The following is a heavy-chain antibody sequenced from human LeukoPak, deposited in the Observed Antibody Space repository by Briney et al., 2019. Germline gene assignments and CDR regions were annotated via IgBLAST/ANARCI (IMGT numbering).Heavy chain of an antibody. Sequence: SVKLSCKASGYTFTGYYMHWVRLAPGQGLEWMGWINPNSGGTNYAQKFQGRVTMTRDTSISTAYVELSRLRSDDTAVYYCVPTNWNDFYFDYWGQGTLVTVSS. D-gene: IGHD1-20*01. CDR1: GYTFTGYY. V-gene: IGHV1-2*02. CDR2: INPNSGGT. CDR3: VPTNWNDFYFDY. J-gene: IGHJ4*02.